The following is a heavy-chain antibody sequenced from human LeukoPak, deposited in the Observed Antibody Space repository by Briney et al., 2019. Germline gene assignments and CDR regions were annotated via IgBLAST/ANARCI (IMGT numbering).Heavy chain of an antibody. CDR2: IYSGGST. J-gene: IGHJ4*02. D-gene: IGHD5-18*01. Sequence: GGSLRLSCAASGFTVSSNYMSWVRQAPGKGLEWVSVIYSGGSTCYADSVKGRFTISRDNSKNTLYLQMNSLRAEDTAVYYCARDGIQLWSFDYWGQGTLVTVSS. CDR3: ARDGIQLWSFDY. CDR1: GFTVSSNY. V-gene: IGHV3-66*01.